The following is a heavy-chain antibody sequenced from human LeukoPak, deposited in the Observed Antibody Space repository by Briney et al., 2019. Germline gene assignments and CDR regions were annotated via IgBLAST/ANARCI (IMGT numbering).Heavy chain of an antibody. CDR2: ISSSSTI. Sequence: GGSLRLSCAASGFTFSSYSMNWVRQAPGKGLEWVSYISSSSTIYYADSVKGRFTISRDNAKNSLYLQMNSLRAEDTAVYYCARGFDTVDYWGQGTLVTVSS. V-gene: IGHV3-48*04. J-gene: IGHJ4*02. CDR3: ARGFDTVDY. CDR1: GFTFSSYS. D-gene: IGHD3-10*01.